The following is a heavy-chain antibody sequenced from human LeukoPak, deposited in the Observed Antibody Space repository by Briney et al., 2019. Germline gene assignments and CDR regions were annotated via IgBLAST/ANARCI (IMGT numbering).Heavy chain of an antibody. CDR1: GGSISSSSYY. CDR3: ARQYYYGSGGLGP. CDR2: IYYSGST. J-gene: IGHJ5*02. V-gene: IGHV4-39*01. Sequence: SETLSLTCTVSGGSISSSSYYWGWIRQPPGKGLEWIGSIYYSGSTYYNPSLKSRVTISVDTSKNQFSLKLSSVTAADTAVYYCARQYYYGSGGLGPWGQGTLVTVSS. D-gene: IGHD3-10*01.